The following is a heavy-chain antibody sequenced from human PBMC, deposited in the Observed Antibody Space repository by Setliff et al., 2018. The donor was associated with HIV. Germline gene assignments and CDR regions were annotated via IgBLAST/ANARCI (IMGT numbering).Heavy chain of an antibody. CDR1: GGSISSSRYY. CDR2: IYHTGST. J-gene: IGHJ4*02. CDR3: ARGGGPDTNFDS. Sequence: SETLSLTCTVSGGSISSSRYYWGWIRQPPGMGLEWIGSIYHTGSTHYKSSLKSRVTISVDTSKNQFSLRLSSVTAADTAVYYCARGGGPDTNFDSWGRGTLVTVSS. V-gene: IGHV4-39*07.